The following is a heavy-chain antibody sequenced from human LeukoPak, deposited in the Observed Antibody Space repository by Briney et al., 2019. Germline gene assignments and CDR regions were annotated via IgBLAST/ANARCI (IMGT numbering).Heavy chain of an antibody. J-gene: IGHJ3*02. CDR2: IDYRGST. Sequence: SETLSLACTVSGDSISTYYGSWIRQPPGKVLEWIAYIDYRGSTTYNPSLRSRVTISVDTSRNQFSLKLYSVTAADTAVYYCARSRSGYSYDHAAFEIWGQGTMVTVSS. V-gene: IGHV4-59*01. D-gene: IGHD5-18*01. CDR3: ARSRSGYSYDHAAFEI. CDR1: GDSISTYY.